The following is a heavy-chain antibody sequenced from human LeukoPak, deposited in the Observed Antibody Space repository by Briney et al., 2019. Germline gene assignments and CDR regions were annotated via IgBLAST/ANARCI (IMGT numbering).Heavy chain of an antibody. CDR1: GGSISSSSYY. J-gene: IGHJ4*02. CDR2: IYYSGST. D-gene: IGHD3-22*01. V-gene: IGHV4-39*01. Sequence: PSETLSLTCTVSGGSISSSSYYWGWIRQPPGKGLEWIGSIYYSGSTYYNQSLKSRVTISVDTSKNRFSLKLSSVTAADTAVYYCARVWDEYNHYYHSNTVRYFDYWGQGTLVTVSS. CDR3: ARVWDEYNHYYHSNTVRYFDY.